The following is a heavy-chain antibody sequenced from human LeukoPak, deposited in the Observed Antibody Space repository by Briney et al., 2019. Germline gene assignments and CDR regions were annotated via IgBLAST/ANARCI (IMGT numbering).Heavy chain of an antibody. Sequence: GGSLRLSCAASGPTFSTYDMNWVRQAPGKGLEWVSSISSSAHHIAYADSVKGRFTISRDNAKNALYLQVNSLRAEDTAVYYCARGIVPAAFDYWGQGTLVTVSS. J-gene: IGHJ4*02. V-gene: IGHV3-21*01. CDR1: GPTFSTYD. D-gene: IGHD2-2*01. CDR3: ARGIVPAAFDY. CDR2: ISSSAHHI.